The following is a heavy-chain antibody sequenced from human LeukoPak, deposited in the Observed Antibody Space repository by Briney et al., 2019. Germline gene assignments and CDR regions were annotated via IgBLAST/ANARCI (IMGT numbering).Heavy chain of an antibody. Sequence: ASVKVSCKASGSTFSSYAISWVRQAPGQGLKWMRGIIPMFGTADSAQKFKGRVTITGDESTSTVYMELRSLRSENTAVYYCARAADTSMVISDYWGQGTLVTVSS. V-gene: IGHV1-69*13. J-gene: IGHJ4*02. CDR1: GSTFSSYA. CDR2: IIPMFGTA. CDR3: ARAADTSMVISDY. D-gene: IGHD5-18*01.